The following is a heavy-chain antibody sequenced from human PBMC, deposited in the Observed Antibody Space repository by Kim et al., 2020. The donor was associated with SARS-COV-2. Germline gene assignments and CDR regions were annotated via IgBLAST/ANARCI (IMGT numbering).Heavy chain of an antibody. J-gene: IGHJ4*02. Sequence: YATEPVKGRFTISRDIPKDTLYLQMNSLRAEDTAVYYCSSSTLGAYFDYWGQGSLVTVSS. D-gene: IGHD7-27*01. V-gene: IGHV3-53*01. CDR3: SSSTLGAYFDY.